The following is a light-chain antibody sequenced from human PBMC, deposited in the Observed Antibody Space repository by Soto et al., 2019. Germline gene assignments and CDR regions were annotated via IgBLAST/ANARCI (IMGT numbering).Light chain of an antibody. CDR2: DAS. J-gene: IGKJ2*01. Sequence: EIVLTQSPATLSLSPGESVTLSCRASESVISYLAWYQQKPGQAPRLLIYDASNSATDIPARFSGSGSGTDFTLTISSLESEDFGVYYCQQRGKWPRTFGQGTKLEIK. CDR1: ESVISY. CDR3: QQRGKWPRT. V-gene: IGKV3-11*01.